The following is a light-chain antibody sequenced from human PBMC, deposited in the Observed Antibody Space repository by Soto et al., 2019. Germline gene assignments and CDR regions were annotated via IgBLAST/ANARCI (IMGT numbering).Light chain of an antibody. Sequence: AIQMTQSPSSLSASVGDRVTITCRARQGITTALGWYQQKPGKAPKLLIYAASSLQSGVPSRFSCSGSGTDFTLTISNLQPEDCATYYCLQHYNFPWTFGQGTKVDIK. CDR1: QGITTA. CDR2: AAS. V-gene: IGKV1-6*01. J-gene: IGKJ1*01. CDR3: LQHYNFPWT.